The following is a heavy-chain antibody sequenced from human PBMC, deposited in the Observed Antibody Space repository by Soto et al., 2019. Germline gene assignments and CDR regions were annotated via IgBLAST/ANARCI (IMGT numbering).Heavy chain of an antibody. CDR2: IYYSGST. Sequence: QVQLQESGPGLVKPSETLSLTCTVSGGSVSSGSYYWSWIRQPPGKGLEWIGYIYYSGSTNYNPSLKSLVTISVDTSKNQFSLKLSSVTAADTAVYYCARVQRYYGSGTNFDYWGQGTLVTVSS. CDR3: ARVQRYYGSGTNFDY. D-gene: IGHD3-10*01. V-gene: IGHV4-61*01. CDR1: GGSVSSGSYY. J-gene: IGHJ4*02.